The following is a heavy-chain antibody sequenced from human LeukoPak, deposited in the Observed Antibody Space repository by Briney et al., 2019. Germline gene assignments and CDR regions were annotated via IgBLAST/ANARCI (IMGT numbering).Heavy chain of an antibody. V-gene: IGHV3-9*01. J-gene: IGHJ4*02. D-gene: IGHD3-10*01. CDR1: GFTFDDYA. CDR2: ISWNSGSI. Sequence: QPGRSLRLSCAASGFTFDDYAMHWVRQAPGKGLEWVSGISWNSGSIGYADSVKGRFTISRDNAKNSLYLQMNSLRAEDTAVYYCARDAITNWGQGTLVTVSS. CDR3: ARDAITN.